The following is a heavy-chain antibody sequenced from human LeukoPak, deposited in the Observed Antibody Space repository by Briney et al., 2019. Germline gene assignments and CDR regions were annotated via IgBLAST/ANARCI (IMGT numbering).Heavy chain of an antibody. J-gene: IGHJ6*02. CDR1: GFTFSNHA. CDR2: IGTAGDT. D-gene: IGHD2-15*01. V-gene: IGHV3-13*01. CDR3: AKNLYCGGGSCYPSALGMDV. Sequence: PGGSLRLSCATSGFTFSNHAMHWVRQPTGKGLEWVSAIGTAGDTFYPGSVKGRFTISRENAKNSLSLQMNSLRAEDTAVYYCAKNLYCGGGSCYPSALGMDVWGQGTTVTVSS.